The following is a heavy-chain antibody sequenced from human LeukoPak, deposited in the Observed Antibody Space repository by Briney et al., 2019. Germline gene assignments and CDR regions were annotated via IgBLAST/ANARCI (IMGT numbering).Heavy chain of an antibody. CDR2: INPNSGGT. D-gene: IGHD3-9*01. CDR1: GYTFTGYY. J-gene: IGHJ2*01. Sequence: ASVKVSCKASGYTFTGYYMHWVRQAPGQGLEWMGWINPNSGGTNYAQKFQGWVTMTRDTSISTAYMELSRLRSDDTAVYYCARATRYFPWYFDLWGRGTLVTVSS. CDR3: ARATRYFPWYFDL. V-gene: IGHV1-2*04.